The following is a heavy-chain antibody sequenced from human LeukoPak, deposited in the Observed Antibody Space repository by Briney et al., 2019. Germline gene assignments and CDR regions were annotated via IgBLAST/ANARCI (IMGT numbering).Heavy chain of an antibody. CDR3: AVTVNTVSNYFDY. CDR1: GFTFSDHY. CDR2: TRNKANSYTT. Sequence: PGGSLRLSCAASGFTFSDHYMDWVRQAPGKGLEWVGRTRNKANSYTTEYAASVKGRFTISRDDSNKSLYLQMNSLKTEATAVYYSAVTVNTVSNYFDYWGQGTLVTVSS. J-gene: IGHJ4*02. V-gene: IGHV3-72*01. D-gene: IGHD4-17*01.